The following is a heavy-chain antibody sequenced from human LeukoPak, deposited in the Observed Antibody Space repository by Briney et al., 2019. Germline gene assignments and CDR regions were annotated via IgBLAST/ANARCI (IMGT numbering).Heavy chain of an antibody. CDR1: GFTFSSYA. CDR3: ARDRFVRYCSGGSCYSGSFDY. J-gene: IGHJ4*02. Sequence: SGGSLRLSCAASGFTFSSYAMHWVRQAPGKGLEWVAVISYDGSNKYYADSVKGRFTISRDNSKNTLYLQMNSLRAEDTAVYYCARDRFVRYCSGGSCYSGSFDYWGQGTLVTVSS. V-gene: IGHV3-30*04. D-gene: IGHD2-15*01. CDR2: ISYDGSNK.